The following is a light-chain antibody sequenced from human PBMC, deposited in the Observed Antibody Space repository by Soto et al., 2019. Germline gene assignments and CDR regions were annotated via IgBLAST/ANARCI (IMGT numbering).Light chain of an antibody. V-gene: IGLV2-14*03. CDR2: DVS. J-gene: IGLJ2*01. Sequence: QSALTQPASVSGSPGQSITISCAGTSGDIGAYNYVSWYQHHPGKAPKLLIYDVSDRPSGVSTRFSASKSANTASLTISGLQADDEGDYYCSSYSTTSALVFGGGTKLTVL. CDR3: SSYSTTSALV. CDR1: SGDIGAYNY.